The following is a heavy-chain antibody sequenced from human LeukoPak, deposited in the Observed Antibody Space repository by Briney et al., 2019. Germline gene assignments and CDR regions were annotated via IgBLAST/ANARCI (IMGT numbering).Heavy chain of an antibody. CDR2: IKQDGSEK. CDR1: GFTFSSYW. D-gene: IGHD4-17*01. CDR3: ARDYGDYRYYYYGMDV. Sequence: PGGSLRLSCAASGFTFSSYWMSWVRQAPGKGLEWVANIKQDGSEKYYVDSVKGRFTISRDNAKNSLYLQMNSLRAEDTAVYYCARDYGDYRYYYYGMDVWGKGTTVTVSS. J-gene: IGHJ6*04. V-gene: IGHV3-7*03.